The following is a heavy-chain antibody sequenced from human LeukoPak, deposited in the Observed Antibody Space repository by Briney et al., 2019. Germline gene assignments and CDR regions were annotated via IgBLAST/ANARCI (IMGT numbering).Heavy chain of an antibody. J-gene: IGHJ6*02. V-gene: IGHV3-30*04. CDR2: MSYDGSNK. D-gene: IGHD6-19*01. Sequence: GGSLRLSCAASGFTFSSYAMHWVRQAPGKGLEWVAVMSYDGSNKYYADSVKGRFTISRDNSKNTLYLQMNSLRAEDTAVYYCARDTGYSSGWSAYYYYYYGMDVWGQGTTVTVSS. CDR1: GFTFSSYA. CDR3: ARDTGYSSGWSAYYYYYYGMDV.